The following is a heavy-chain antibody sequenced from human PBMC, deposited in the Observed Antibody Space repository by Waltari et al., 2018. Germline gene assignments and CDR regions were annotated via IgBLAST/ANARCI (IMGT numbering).Heavy chain of an antibody. CDR3: ARGGIVVVRRDWFDP. CDR1: GLSISSSIYY. V-gene: IGHV4-39*07. D-gene: IGHD2-21*01. J-gene: IGHJ5*02. CDR2: IYYSGST. Sequence: QLQLQESGPGLVKPSETLSLTCTVSGLSISSSIYYWCWICQPPGKGLEWIGSIYYSGSTYYNPSLKSRVTISVNTSKNQFSLKLSSVTAADTAVYYCARGGIVVVRRDWFDPWGQGTLVTVSS.